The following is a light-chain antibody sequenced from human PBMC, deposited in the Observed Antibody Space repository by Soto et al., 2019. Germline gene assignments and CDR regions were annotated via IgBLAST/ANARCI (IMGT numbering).Light chain of an antibody. CDR1: QSVASY. CDR3: QQRRNWPLT. V-gene: IGKV3-11*01. Sequence: EVVLTQPPATLSLSPGEGPTLSCKASQSVASYLAWYQQKPGQXPXXLIYDANNRATGIPMRFSGSGSGTDSSLTISSLEPEDSAVYYCQQRRNWPLTFGQGTKV. CDR2: DAN. J-gene: IGKJ1*01.